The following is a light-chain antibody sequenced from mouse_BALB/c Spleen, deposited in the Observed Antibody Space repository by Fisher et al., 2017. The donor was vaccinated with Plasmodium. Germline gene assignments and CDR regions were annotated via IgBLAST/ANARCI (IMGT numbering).Light chain of an antibody. Sequence: DIVLTQTPLTLSVTIGQPASISCKSSQSLLNSDGKTYLSWLLQRPGQSPKRLIYLVSYLDSGVPDRFTGSGSGTDFTLKISRVEAEDLGLYFCSQSTHVPWTFGGGTKLEIK. CDR1: QSLLNSDGKTY. CDR2: LVS. J-gene: IGKJ1*01. CDR3: SQSTHVPWT. V-gene: IGKV1-135*01.